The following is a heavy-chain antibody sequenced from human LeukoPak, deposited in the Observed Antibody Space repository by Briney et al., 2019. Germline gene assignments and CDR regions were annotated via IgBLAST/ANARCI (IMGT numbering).Heavy chain of an antibody. CDR3: AKRFWY. V-gene: IGHV3-48*01. CDR1: GFTFSSYS. J-gene: IGHJ4*02. CDR2: ISSSSSTI. Sequence: GGSLRLSCAASGFTFSSYSMNWVRQAPGKGLEWVSYISSSSSTIYYADSVKGRFTISRDNSKNTLYLQMNSLRAEDTAVYYCAKRFWYWGQGTLVTVSS.